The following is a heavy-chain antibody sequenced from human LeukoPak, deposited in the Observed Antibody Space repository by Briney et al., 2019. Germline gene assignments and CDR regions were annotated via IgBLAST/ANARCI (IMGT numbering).Heavy chain of an antibody. D-gene: IGHD5-24*01. V-gene: IGHV6-1*01. Sequence: SHTLSLTCAISVDSVSRNCAPWNWLRQSPSRGLEWLGRTSYRSKWHNAYAVSVKNRITINPDTSKTQFFLTLNSVTPEDTAVYYCARAEEIATIGYYYYMDNWGKGTTVTISS. CDR3: ARAEEIATIGYYYYMDN. CDR2: TSYRSKWHN. CDR1: VDSVSRNCAP. J-gene: IGHJ6*03.